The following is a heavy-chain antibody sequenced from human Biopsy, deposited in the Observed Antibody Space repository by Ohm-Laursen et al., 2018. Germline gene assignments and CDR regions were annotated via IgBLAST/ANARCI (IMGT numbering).Heavy chain of an antibody. J-gene: IGHJ4*02. CDR2: FAPENGKT. V-gene: IGHV1-24*01. Sequence: GASVKVSCKVSGYTLTALSMHWVRQAPGRGLEWMGGFAPENGKTVYAQNFQARVPLTEDTSTDTAYMELKSLRSEDTAVYYCAADINVWNVNYWGQGTQVTVSS. D-gene: IGHD1-1*01. CDR1: GYTLTALS. CDR3: AADINVWNVNY.